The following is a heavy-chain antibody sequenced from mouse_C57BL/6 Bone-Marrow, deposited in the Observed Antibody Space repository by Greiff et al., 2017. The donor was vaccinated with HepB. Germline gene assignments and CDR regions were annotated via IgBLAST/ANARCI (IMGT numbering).Heavy chain of an antibody. CDR2: ISSGGSYT. D-gene: IGHD1-1*01. Sequence: EVKVVESGGDLVKPGGSLKLSCAASGFTFSSYGMSWVRQTPDKRLEWVATISSGGSYTSYPDSVKGRFTISRDNAKNTLYLQMSSLKSEDTAMYYCARTTVHWYFDVWGTGTTVTVSS. CDR3: ARTTVHWYFDV. J-gene: IGHJ1*03. CDR1: GFTFSSYG. V-gene: IGHV5-6*01.